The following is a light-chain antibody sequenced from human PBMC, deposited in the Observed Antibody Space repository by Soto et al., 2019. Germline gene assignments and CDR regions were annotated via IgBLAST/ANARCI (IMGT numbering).Light chain of an antibody. J-gene: IGLJ3*02. V-gene: IGLV7-46*01. CDR3: SLFYGAPRV. CDR1: TGAVTSGHS. CDR2: DTS. Sequence: QAVVTQEPSLTVSPGETVTLTCGSSTGAVTSGHSPYWIQQKPGQAPRPLIYDTSNKHSWTPARFSGSLLGGKAALTLSCAQPEDEADYYCSLFYGAPRVFGGGTKLTVL.